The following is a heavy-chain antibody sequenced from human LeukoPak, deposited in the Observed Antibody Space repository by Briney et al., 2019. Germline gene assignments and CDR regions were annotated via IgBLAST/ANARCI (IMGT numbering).Heavy chain of an antibody. V-gene: IGHV3-23*01. CDR2: IRGSGDST. Sequence: GGSLRLSCAASGFSFSNYAMSWVRQVPGKGLEWVSGIRGSGDSTYYVDSVKGRFTISRDNSKNTLYLRMNSLRAEDTAVYYCAKVRNCYGDCYYFDYWGQGTLVTVSS. J-gene: IGHJ4*02. CDR3: AKVRNCYGDCYYFDY. D-gene: IGHD2-2*01. CDR1: GFSFSNYA.